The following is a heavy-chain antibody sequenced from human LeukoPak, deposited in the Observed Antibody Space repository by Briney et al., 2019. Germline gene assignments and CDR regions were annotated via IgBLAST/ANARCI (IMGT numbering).Heavy chain of an antibody. CDR1: GLTFSTYW. D-gene: IGHD3-10*01. Sequence: PGGSLRLSCAASGLTFSTYWMSWVRQAPGKGLEWVANIKKDGSEKYYVDSVKGRFTISRDNAKKSLYLQMNSLRAEDTAVYYCARQRFGQYFDYWGQGTLVTVSS. J-gene: IGHJ4*02. CDR2: IKKDGSEK. V-gene: IGHV3-7*03. CDR3: ARQRFGQYFDY.